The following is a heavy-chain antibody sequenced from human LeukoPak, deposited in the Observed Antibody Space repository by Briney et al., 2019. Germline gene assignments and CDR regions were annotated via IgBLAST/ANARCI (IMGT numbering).Heavy chain of an antibody. D-gene: IGHD2-15*01. V-gene: IGHV3-7*01. Sequence: GGSLRLSCAASGFTFSSYWMNWARQAPGKGLEWVASINHNGNVNYYVDSVKGRFTIPRDNPKNTLYLQMNSLRAEDTAVYYCASEFRSGHMGLDAFDIWGQGTMVTVSS. J-gene: IGHJ3*02. CDR2: INHNGNVN. CDR1: GFTFSSYW. CDR3: ASEFRSGHMGLDAFDI.